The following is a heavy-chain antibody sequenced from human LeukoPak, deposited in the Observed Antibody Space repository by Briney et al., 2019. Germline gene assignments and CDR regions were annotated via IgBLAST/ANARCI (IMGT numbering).Heavy chain of an antibody. D-gene: IGHD3-10*01. CDR3: ARDAHPYGSGSYLFDY. CDR1: GGSISSYY. Sequence: SETLSLTXTVSGGSISSYYWSWIRQPPGRGLEWIRYIYYSGSTNYNPSLKSRVTISVDTSKNQFSLKLSSVTAADTAVYYCARDAHPYGSGSYLFDYWGQGTLVTVSS. V-gene: IGHV4-59*01. J-gene: IGHJ4*02. CDR2: IYYSGST.